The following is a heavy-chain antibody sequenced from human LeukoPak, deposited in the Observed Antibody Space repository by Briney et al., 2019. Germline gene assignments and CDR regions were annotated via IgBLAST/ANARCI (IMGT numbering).Heavy chain of an antibody. CDR1: GYTFTSYG. D-gene: IGHD3-10*01. Sequence: ASVKVSCKASGYTFTSYGISWVRQAPAQGLEWMGWIIAYNGNTNYAQKLQGRVTMTTDTSTSTAYMELRSLRSDDTAVYYCARGPKSKLWFGDGHYYYYMDVWGKGTTVTVSS. J-gene: IGHJ6*03. CDR2: IIAYNGNT. V-gene: IGHV1-18*01. CDR3: ARGPKSKLWFGDGHYYYYMDV.